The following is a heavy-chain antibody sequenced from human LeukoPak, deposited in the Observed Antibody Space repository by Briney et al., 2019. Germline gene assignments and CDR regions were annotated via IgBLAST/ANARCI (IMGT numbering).Heavy chain of an antibody. CDR1: GGSISSSSYY. Sequence: SETLSLTCTVSGGSISSSSYYWGWIRQPPGEGLEWIGSIYYSGSTYYNPSLKSRVTISVDTSKNQFSLKLSSVTAADTAVYYCASRYSGYESDYWGQGTLVTVSS. D-gene: IGHD5-12*01. CDR3: ASRYSGYESDY. V-gene: IGHV4-39*01. CDR2: IYYSGST. J-gene: IGHJ4*02.